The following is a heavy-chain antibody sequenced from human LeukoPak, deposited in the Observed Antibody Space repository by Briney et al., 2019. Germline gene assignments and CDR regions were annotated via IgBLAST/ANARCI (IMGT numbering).Heavy chain of an antibody. CDR2: INHSGST. CDR3: ARGDYGDYWYYFDY. D-gene: IGHD4-17*01. J-gene: IGHJ4*02. V-gene: IGHV4-34*01. CDR1: GGSFSGYY. Sequence: SQTLSLTCAVYGGSFSGYYWSWIRQPPGKGLEWIGEINHSGSTNYNPSLKSRVTISVDTSKNQFCLKLSSVTAADTAVYYCARGDYGDYWYYFDYWGQGTLVTVSS.